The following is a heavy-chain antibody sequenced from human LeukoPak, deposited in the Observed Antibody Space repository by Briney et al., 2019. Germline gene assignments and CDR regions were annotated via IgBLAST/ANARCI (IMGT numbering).Heavy chain of an antibody. J-gene: IGHJ4*02. V-gene: IGHV4-34*01. CDR1: GGSFSGYY. CDR2: INHSGST. Sequence: SETLSLTCAVYGGSFSGYYWSWIRQPPGKGLEWIGEINHSGSTNYNPSLKSRVTISVDTSKNQFSLKLSSVAAADTAVYYCARHSGYYYDSSGYPFHYFDYWGQGTLVTVSS. CDR3: ARHSGYYYDSSGYPFHYFDY. D-gene: IGHD3-22*01.